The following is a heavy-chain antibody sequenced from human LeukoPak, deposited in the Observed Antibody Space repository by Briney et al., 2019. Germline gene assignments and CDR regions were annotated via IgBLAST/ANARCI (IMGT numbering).Heavy chain of an antibody. V-gene: IGHV4-59*04. CDR2: IYSSGST. Sequence: PSETLSLTCTVSGGSISSYYWIWSRQPPGKGLEWIGYIYSSGSTYYNSSLKSRVTISIDTSKNQVSLKMSSVTAADTAVYYCAKSGGYGLIDYWGQGTLVTVSS. J-gene: IGHJ4*01. CDR1: GGSISSYY. D-gene: IGHD6-25*01. CDR3: AKSGGYGLIDY.